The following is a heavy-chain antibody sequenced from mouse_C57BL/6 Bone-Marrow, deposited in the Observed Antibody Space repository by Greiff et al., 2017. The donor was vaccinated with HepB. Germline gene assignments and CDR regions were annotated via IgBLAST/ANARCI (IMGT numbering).Heavy chain of an antibody. Sequence: VQLQQSGAELVRPGTSVKVSCKASGYAFTNYLIEWVKQRPGQGLEWIGVINPGSGGTNYNEKFKGKATLTADKSSSTAYMQLSSLTSEDSAVYFCARESKTWFAYWGQGTLVTVSA. CDR1: GYAFTNYL. V-gene: IGHV1-54*01. CDR2: INPGSGGT. D-gene: IGHD1-3*01. J-gene: IGHJ3*01. CDR3: ARESKTWFAY.